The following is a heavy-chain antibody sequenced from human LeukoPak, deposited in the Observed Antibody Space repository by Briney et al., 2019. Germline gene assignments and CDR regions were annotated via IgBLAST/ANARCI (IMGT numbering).Heavy chain of an antibody. CDR3: ARAIVVVPAAMNY. CDR1: GYTFTSYA. D-gene: IGHD2-2*01. Sequence: ASVKVSCKASGYTFTSYAMHWVRQAPGQRLEWMGWINAGNGNTKYSQKFQGRVTITRHTSASTAYMELSSLRSEDTAVYYCARAIVVVPAAMNYWGQGTLVTVSS. CDR2: INAGNGNT. J-gene: IGHJ4*02. V-gene: IGHV1-3*01.